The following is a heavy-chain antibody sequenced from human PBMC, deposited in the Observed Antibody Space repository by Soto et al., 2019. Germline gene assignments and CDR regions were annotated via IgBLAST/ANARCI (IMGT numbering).Heavy chain of an antibody. J-gene: IGHJ3*02. CDR3: ATDVPLVDAPQAFDI. CDR1: VYPLTELF. D-gene: IGHD2-15*01. CDR2: FDPEDGET. Sequence: GSAKDCFQVSVYPLTELFMHSVRQAPVKGVEWMGGFDPEDGETIYAQKFQGRVTMNENTSKDTDYMELSSLRSEDTDVYHCATDVPLVDAPQAFDIWGQGTMVTVSS. V-gene: IGHV1-24*01.